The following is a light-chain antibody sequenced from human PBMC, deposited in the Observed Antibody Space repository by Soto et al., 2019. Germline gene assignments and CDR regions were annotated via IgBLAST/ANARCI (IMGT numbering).Light chain of an antibody. V-gene: IGKV3-15*01. CDR3: QQYNAWPPWT. Sequence: EMVMTQSPATLSVSPGERATLSCRASQSVSNNLAWYQQKPGQAPRLLIYGASIRATGIPARFSGSGSGTEFTLTISSLQSEDCAVYYCQQYNAWPPWTFGQGTKVEIK. CDR1: QSVSNN. J-gene: IGKJ1*01. CDR2: GAS.